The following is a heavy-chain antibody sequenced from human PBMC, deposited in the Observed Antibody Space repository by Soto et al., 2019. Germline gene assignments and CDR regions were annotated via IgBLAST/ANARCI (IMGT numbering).Heavy chain of an antibody. CDR1: GYTFFSYA. Sequence: ASVKVSCKASGYTFFSYAIHWVRQAPGQRLEWMGWTNAGNGDTKYSQKFQGRVTITRDTSASTAYMELSSLTSEDTAVYYCGREPLVALDYWGQGTLVTVSS. CDR3: GREPLVALDY. CDR2: TNAGNGDT. D-gene: IGHD2-8*02. J-gene: IGHJ4*02. V-gene: IGHV1-3*01.